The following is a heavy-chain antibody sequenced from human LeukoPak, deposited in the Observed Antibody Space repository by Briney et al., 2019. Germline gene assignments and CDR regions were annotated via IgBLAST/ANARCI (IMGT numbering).Heavy chain of an antibody. CDR2: VKQDGSEK. Sequence: GGPLRLSCAASGFTFCSYWMSWVRQAPGKGREWVANVKQDGSEKYYVDSVKGRFTISRGNAKNSLYLQMNSLRAEDTAVYYCARAKSLFDSWGQGTLVTVSS. J-gene: IGHJ4*02. V-gene: IGHV3-7*03. CDR1: GFTFCSYW. CDR3: ARAKSLFDS. D-gene: IGHD3-10*01.